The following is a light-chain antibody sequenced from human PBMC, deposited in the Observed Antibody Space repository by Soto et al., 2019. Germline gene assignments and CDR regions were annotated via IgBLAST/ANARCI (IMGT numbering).Light chain of an antibody. Sequence: SYELTQPPSVSVAPGQTARITCGGNNIGTKAVHWYQQKPGQAPVLVVYDDSDRPSGIPERLSGSNSGNTATLTISRVEAGDEADYHCQVWDSGSDPLYVFGAGTKLTVL. CDR1: NIGTKA. CDR2: DDS. V-gene: IGLV3-21*02. J-gene: IGLJ1*01. CDR3: QVWDSGSDPLYV.